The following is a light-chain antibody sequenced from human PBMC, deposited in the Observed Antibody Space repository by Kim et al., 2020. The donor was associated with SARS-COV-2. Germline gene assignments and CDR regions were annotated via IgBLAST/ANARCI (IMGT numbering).Light chain of an antibody. CDR1: HDINNY. J-gene: IGKJ5*01. CDR2: DVS. Sequence: DIQMTQSPSSLSASVGDRVTITCQASHDINNYLNWYHQKPGKAPKLLIYDVSNLENGVPSRFSGSGSGTEFIFAISSLQPEDIGTYYCQQYDGLPLTFGQGTRLEIK. CDR3: QQYDGLPLT. V-gene: IGKV1-33*01.